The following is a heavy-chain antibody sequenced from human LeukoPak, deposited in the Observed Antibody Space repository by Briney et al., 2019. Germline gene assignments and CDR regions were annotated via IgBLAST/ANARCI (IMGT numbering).Heavy chain of an antibody. CDR2: ISSSSSYT. Sequence: GGSLRLSCAASGFPFSDYYMSWIRQAPGKGLEWVSYISSSSSYTNYADSVQGRFTISRDNAKNSLYLQMNSLRAEDTAVYYCARDWGIAVERTEGLDYWGQETVVTVSS. CDR1: GFPFSDYY. CDR3: ARDWGIAVERTEGLDY. J-gene: IGHJ4*02. V-gene: IGHV3-11*05. D-gene: IGHD6-19*01.